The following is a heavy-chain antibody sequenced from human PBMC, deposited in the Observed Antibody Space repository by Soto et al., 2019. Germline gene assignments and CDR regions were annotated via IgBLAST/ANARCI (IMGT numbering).Heavy chain of an antibody. V-gene: IGHV4-31*03. CDR2: IYYSGST. Sequence: QVQLQESGPGLVKPSQTLSLTCTVSGGSISSGGYYWSWIRQHPGKGLEWIGYIYYSGSTYYNPSLKRRVTISVDTSKNQFSLKLSSVTAADTAVYYCARDLGTMVRGVIISHNWFDPWGQGTLVTVSS. CDR3: ARDLGTMVRGVIISHNWFDP. J-gene: IGHJ5*02. CDR1: GGSISSGGYY. D-gene: IGHD3-10*01.